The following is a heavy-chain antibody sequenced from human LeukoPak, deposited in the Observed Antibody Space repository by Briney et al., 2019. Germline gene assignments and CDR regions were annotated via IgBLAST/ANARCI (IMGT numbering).Heavy chain of an antibody. D-gene: IGHD6-13*01. V-gene: IGHV3-7*01. CDR1: GFNFNYYF. J-gene: IGHJ4*02. CDR3: ATEYWYRHDY. CDR2: IDKDGSGT. Sequence: GGSLRLSCATSGFNFNYYFMAWVRQAPGKGLEWLAIIDKDGSGTEYIESVRGRFTISRDNTKKSIHLQMSSLSADDTAVYFCATEYWYRHDYWGQGTLVTVSS.